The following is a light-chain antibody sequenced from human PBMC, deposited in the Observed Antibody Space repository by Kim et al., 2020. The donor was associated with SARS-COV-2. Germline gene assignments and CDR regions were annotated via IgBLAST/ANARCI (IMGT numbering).Light chain of an antibody. Sequence: DIQMTQSPSSLSASVGDRVTITCRASQSIATYLDWYQQKPGKAPKPLIYAASSLQSGVPSKFSGSGSGTDFTLTISTLQPEDFATYYCQQSSSTPWTFGEGTKVDIK. CDR3: QQSSSTPWT. CDR1: QSIATY. CDR2: AAS. J-gene: IGKJ1*01. V-gene: IGKV1-39*01.